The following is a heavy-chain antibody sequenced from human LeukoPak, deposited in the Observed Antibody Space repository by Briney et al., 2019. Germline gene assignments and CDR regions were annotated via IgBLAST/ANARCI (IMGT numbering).Heavy chain of an antibody. CDR1: GYTFTGYY. V-gene: IGHV1-2*02. Sequence: ASVKVSCKASGYTFTGYYMHWVRQAPGQGLEWMGWINPNSGGTNYAQKFQGRVTMTRDTSISTAYMELSRLRSDDTAVYYCARDEGLWFGELLSWFDPWGQGTLVTVSS. CDR3: ARDEGLWFGELLSWFDP. D-gene: IGHD3-10*01. CDR2: INPNSGGT. J-gene: IGHJ5*02.